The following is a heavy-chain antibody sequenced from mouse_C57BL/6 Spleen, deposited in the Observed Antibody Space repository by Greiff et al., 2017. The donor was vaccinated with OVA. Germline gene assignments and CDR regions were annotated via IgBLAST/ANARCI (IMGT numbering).Heavy chain of an antibody. CDR3: TANYYSKRYFDV. V-gene: IGHV6-3*01. D-gene: IGHD2-5*01. Sequence: EVKVEESGGGLVQPGGSMKLSCVASGFTFSNYWMNWVRQSPEKGLEWVAQIRLKSDNYATHYAESVKGRFTISRDDSKSSVYLQMNNLRAEDTGIYYCTANYYSKRYFDVWGTGTTVTVSS. CDR1: GFTFSNYW. J-gene: IGHJ1*03. CDR2: IRLKSDNYAT.